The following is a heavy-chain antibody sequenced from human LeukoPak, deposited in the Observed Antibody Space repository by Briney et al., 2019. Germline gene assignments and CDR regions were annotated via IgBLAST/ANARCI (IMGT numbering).Heavy chain of an antibody. J-gene: IGHJ3*02. Sequence: SETLSLTCTVSGGSISSSSYYWGWIRQPPGKGLEWIGSIYYSGSTYYNPSLKSRVTMSVDTSKNQFSLKLSSVTAADTAVYYCARELGSSGYSGAFDIWGQGTMVTVSS. CDR2: IYYSGST. CDR3: ARELGSSGYSGAFDI. V-gene: IGHV4-39*07. CDR1: GGSISSSSYY. D-gene: IGHD3-22*01.